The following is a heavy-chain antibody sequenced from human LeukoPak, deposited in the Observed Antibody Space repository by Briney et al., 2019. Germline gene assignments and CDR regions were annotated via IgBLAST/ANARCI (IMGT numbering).Heavy chain of an antibody. D-gene: IGHD5-12*01. V-gene: IGHV4-59*08. CDR3: ARMGGYSGYATH. CDR2: ILYSGTT. CDR1: GGSFSGHY. J-gene: IGHJ4*02. Sequence: SETLSLTCAVYGGSFSGHYWSWIRQPPGKGLEWIGYILYSGTTNSNPSLKSRVNISLDTFNNQISLKLTSVTAADTAVYFCARMGGYSGYATHWGQGILVTVSS.